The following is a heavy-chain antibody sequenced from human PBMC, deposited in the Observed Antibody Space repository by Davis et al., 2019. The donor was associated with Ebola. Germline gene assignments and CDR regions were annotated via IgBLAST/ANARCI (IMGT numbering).Heavy chain of an antibody. V-gene: IGHV1-2*06. CDR3: ARGHNFGYEY. CDR1: GYTFTGYN. Sequence: ASVKVSCKASGYTFTGYNMHWVRQAPGQGLEWMGRIIPNSGATIYAQKFQGRVTMTRDTSISTVYMELSRLTSDDTAVYYCARGHNFGYEYWGQGTLVTVSS. J-gene: IGHJ4*02. D-gene: IGHD5-18*01. CDR2: IIPNSGAT.